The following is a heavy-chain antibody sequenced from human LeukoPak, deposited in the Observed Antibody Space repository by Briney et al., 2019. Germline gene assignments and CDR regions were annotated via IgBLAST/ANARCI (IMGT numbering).Heavy chain of an antibody. CDR3: ARDSDGSGRCDY. CDR1: GGSFSGYY. Sequence: PSETLSLTCAVYGGSFSGYYWSWIRQPPGKGLEWIGEINHSGSTNYNPSLKSRVTISVDTSKNQFSLKLSSVTAADTAVYYCARDSDGSGRCDYWGQGNLVTVSS. J-gene: IGHJ4*02. CDR2: INHSGST. D-gene: IGHD3-10*01. V-gene: IGHV4-34*01.